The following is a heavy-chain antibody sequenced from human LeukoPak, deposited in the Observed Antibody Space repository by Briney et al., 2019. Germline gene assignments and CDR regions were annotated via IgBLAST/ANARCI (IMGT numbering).Heavy chain of an antibody. CDR1: GYTLTGYY. Sequence: ASVKVSCKASGYTLTGYYMHWVRQAPGQGLEWVGWLNPKSGGTNYAQKFQGRVTMTRDTSISTAYMELSRLRSDDTAVYYCARGELPAPDFDYWGQGTLVTVSS. CDR3: ARGELPAPDFDY. V-gene: IGHV1-2*02. J-gene: IGHJ4*02. CDR2: LNPKSGGT. D-gene: IGHD3-16*01.